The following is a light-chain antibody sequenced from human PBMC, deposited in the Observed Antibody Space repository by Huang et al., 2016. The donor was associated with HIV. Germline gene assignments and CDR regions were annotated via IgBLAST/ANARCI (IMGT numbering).Light chain of an antibody. Sequence: IQMTQSPSSVTASVGDRVTITCGASQGIDSGLAWYQQRPGKAPKVLVYAASSLGGGVPSRFSGSGSGTDFSLTINTLQPEDFATYYCLQTNSFPYTFGQGTNLEI. CDR1: QGIDSG. CDR3: LQTNSFPYT. J-gene: IGKJ2*01. CDR2: AAS. V-gene: IGKV1D-12*01.